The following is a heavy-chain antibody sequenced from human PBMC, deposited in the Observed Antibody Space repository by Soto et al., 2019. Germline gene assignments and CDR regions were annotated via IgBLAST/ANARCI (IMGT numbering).Heavy chain of an antibody. J-gene: IGHJ6*03. D-gene: IGHD1-26*01. V-gene: IGHV3-30-3*02. CDR3: AKRGGAMTHARDYYYYYMDV. Sequence: PGGSLRLSCAASGFTFSSYAMHWVRQAPGKGLEWVAVISYDGSNKYYADSVKGRFTISRDNSKNTLYLQMNSLRAEDTAVYYCAKRGGAMTHARDYYYYYMDVWGKGTTVTVSS. CDR2: ISYDGSNK. CDR1: GFTFSSYA.